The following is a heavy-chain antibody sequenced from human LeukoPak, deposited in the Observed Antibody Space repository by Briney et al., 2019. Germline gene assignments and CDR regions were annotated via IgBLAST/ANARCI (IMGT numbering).Heavy chain of an antibody. Sequence: SETLSLTCTVSGGSISSYYWSWIRQPPGKGLEWIGYIYYSGSTNYNPSLKSRVTISVDTSKNQFSLKLRSVTAADTAVYYCARCQRQGVVVPAANVVDYYYGMDVWGQGTTVTVSS. J-gene: IGHJ6*02. CDR1: GGSISSYY. V-gene: IGHV4-59*01. CDR3: ARCQRQGVVVPAANVVDYYYGMDV. CDR2: IYYSGST. D-gene: IGHD2-2*01.